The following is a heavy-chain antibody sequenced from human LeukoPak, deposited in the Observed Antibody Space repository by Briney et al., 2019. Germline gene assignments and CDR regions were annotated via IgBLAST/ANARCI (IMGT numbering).Heavy chain of an antibody. V-gene: IGHV3-23*01. D-gene: IGHD4-11*01. CDR1: GFTFSSYA. CDR3: ARDYTYYFDY. CDR2: ISGSGGST. Sequence: GGSLRLSCAASGFTFSSYAMSWVRQAPGKGLEWVSAISGSGGSTYYADSVKGRFTISRDNSKSTLYLQMNSLRVEDTAVYYCARDYTYYFDYWGQGTLVTVSS. J-gene: IGHJ4*02.